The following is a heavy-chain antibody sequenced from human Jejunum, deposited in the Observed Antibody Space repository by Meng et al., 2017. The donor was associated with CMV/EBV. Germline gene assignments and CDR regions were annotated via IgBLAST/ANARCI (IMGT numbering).Heavy chain of an antibody. CDR2: INYSESM. D-gene: IGHD3-10*01. Sequence: QVRLQLWGAGVLKHSETLSLSCAVYDGSFSGHYCSWIRQAPGKGLEWIGEINYSESMNYNPSLKSRVTLSVDVSRSQCSLKLRSVTASDGAVYYCARRVGSGKYYFDYWSQGGLVTVSS. CDR3: ARRVGSGKYYFDY. J-gene: IGHJ4*02. V-gene: IGHV4-34*02. CDR1: DGSFSGHY.